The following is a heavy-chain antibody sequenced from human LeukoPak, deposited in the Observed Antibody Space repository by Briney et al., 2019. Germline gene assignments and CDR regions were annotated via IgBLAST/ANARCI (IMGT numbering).Heavy chain of an antibody. V-gene: IGHV4-59*02. J-gene: IGHJ4*02. CDR2: IYYTGSS. Sequence: SETLSLTCTVSGGPVSSYYWNWIRQPPGKGLEWIGYIYYTGSSNFNPSLKSRVSISVDTSKNQFSLKLTSVTAADTAVYFCAKLSRGSSAGFDYWGQGVLVTVSS. CDR3: AKLSRGSSAGFDY. D-gene: IGHD6-6*01. CDR1: GGPVSSYY.